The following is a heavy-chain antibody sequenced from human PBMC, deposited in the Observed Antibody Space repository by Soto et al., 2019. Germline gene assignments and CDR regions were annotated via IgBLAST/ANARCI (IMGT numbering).Heavy chain of an antibody. Sequence: PGGSLRLSCAASGFTFSSYSMDWVRQAPGKGLEWVSSISSSSSYIYYADSVKGRFTISRDNAKNSLYLQMNSLRAEDTAVYYCARGGGSSSNRDYWGQGTLVTVSS. CDR1: GFTFSSYS. D-gene: IGHD6-6*01. CDR3: ARGGGSSSNRDY. J-gene: IGHJ4*02. CDR2: ISSSSSYI. V-gene: IGHV3-21*01.